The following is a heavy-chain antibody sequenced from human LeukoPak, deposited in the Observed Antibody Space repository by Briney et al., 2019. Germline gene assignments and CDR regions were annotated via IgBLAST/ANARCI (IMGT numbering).Heavy chain of an antibody. CDR2: ISSSSTYT. CDR3: AKLRGYSNSRYFDY. Sequence: PGGALRLSCADSGFTFSDFYMSWMRPALGKGREWVSYISSSSTYTNYADSVKGRFTISRDNAKNSLYLQVNSLRAEDTAVYYCAKLRGYSNSRYFDYWGQGTLVTVSS. CDR1: GFTFSDFY. V-gene: IGHV3-11*03. J-gene: IGHJ4*02. D-gene: IGHD6-13*01.